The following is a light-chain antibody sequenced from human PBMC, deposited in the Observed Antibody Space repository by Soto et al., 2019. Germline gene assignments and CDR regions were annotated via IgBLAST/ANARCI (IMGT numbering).Light chain of an antibody. J-gene: IGKJ1*01. V-gene: IGKV3-15*01. CDR2: GAS. CDR1: QSVSSN. CDR3: QQYKNWPRT. Sequence: EIVMTQSPATLSVSPGESATLSCRASQSVSSNLAWYQQKPGQAPRLLIYGASTRATGIPARVSGSGSGSEFTLTISSLQSEDFAVYYCQQYKNWPRTFGQGTKVDIK.